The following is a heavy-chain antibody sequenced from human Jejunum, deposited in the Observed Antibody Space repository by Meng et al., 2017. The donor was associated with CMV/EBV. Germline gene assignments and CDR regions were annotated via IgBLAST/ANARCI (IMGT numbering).Heavy chain of an antibody. Sequence: TSSDYYMTWSRKAPRKVLEWVSYISSSGSNMYYADYVEGRITISRDNAKNSLYLQMNSLRAEDTAVYYCARDRDILTGPYYFDYWGQGTLVTVSS. CDR1: TSSDYY. D-gene: IGHD3-9*01. V-gene: IGHV3-11*04. CDR2: ISSSGSNM. CDR3: ARDRDILTGPYYFDY. J-gene: IGHJ4*02.